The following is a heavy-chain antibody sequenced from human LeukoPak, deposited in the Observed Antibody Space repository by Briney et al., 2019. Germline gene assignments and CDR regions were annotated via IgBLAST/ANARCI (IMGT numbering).Heavy chain of an antibody. CDR1: GFTITRNY. D-gene: IGHD4-23*01. CDR2: IYSGGST. J-gene: IGHJ4*02. CDR3: ARGARGYGGNSGAFDY. Sequence: GGSLRLSCAASGFTITRNYMTWVRQAPGKGLEWVSLIYSGGSTSYSDSVKGRFTISRDNSKNTLYLQMNSLRAEDTAVYYCARGARGYGGNSGAFDYWGQGTLVTVSS. V-gene: IGHV3-53*01.